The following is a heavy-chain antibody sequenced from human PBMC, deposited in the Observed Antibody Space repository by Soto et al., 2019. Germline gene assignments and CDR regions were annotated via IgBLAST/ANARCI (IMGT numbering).Heavy chain of an antibody. CDR2: VHPGDSDT. Sequence: PGESLKISCKGSGYSFTSYWSAWVRQMPGKGLEWMGIVHPGDSDTRYSPSIQGQVTISVDKSISTAYLQWSSLKASDTAMYYCARAVVVVAGSVYLDHCGQGTLVTVSS. D-gene: IGHD2-15*01. V-gene: IGHV5-51*01. CDR3: ARAVVVVAGSVYLDH. J-gene: IGHJ4*02. CDR1: GYSFTSYW.